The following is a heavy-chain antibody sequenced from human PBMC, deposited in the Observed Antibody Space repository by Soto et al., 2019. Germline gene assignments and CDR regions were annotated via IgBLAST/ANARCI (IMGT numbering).Heavy chain of an antibody. Sequence: QVQLVQSGPDVRKPGASVNVSCTASGYSFTNYGITWLREAPGQGLEWMGWISGYNGDTKYAQKVQGRVTMTTDTSTATAYMELMRLKSGDTSVYFCARAAFHYASSGYYDYWGQGTQVTVSS. CDR1: GYSFTNYG. V-gene: IGHV1-18*01. J-gene: IGHJ4*02. D-gene: IGHD3-22*01. CDR3: ARAAFHYASSGYYDY. CDR2: ISGYNGDT.